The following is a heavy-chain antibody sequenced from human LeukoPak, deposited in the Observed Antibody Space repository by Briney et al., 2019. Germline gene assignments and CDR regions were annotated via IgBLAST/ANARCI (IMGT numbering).Heavy chain of an antibody. CDR3: ARALPAPYGARDTYYYYYMDV. J-gene: IGHJ6*03. CDR2: IGTAGDT. CDR1: GFTFSSYD. V-gene: IGHV3-13*01. D-gene: IGHD3-10*01. Sequence: GGSLRLSCAASGFTFSSYDMHWVRQATGKGLEWVSAIGTAGDTCYPGSVKGRFTISRENAKNSLYLQMNSLRAGDTAVYYCARALPAPYGARDTYYYYYMDVWGKGTTVTISS.